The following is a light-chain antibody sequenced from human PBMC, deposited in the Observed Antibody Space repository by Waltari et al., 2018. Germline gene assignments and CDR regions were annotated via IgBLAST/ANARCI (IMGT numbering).Light chain of an antibody. CDR3: ETWDDRLSGPV. J-gene: IGLJ2*01. CDR2: VNN. CDR1: PPDIGSNS. V-gene: IGLV1-44*01. Sequence: QSVLTQAPSASGTPGQRVTIPCSGSPPDIGSNSVNWYQQLPGTSPKLLIYVNNQRPSGVPYRFSGSKPGTSAYLAISGLQSDDEANYYCETWDDRLSGPVFGGGTKLTVL.